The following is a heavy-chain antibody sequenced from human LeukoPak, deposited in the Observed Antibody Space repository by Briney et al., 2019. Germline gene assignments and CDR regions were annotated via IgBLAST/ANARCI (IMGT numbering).Heavy chain of an antibody. V-gene: IGHV1-46*01. D-gene: IGHD3-22*01. CDR3: AREFYPYTYYYDSSGYFGLDY. CDR1: GYTFTSYY. Sequence: VASVKVSCKASGYTFTSYYMHWVRQAPGQGLEWMGIINPSGGGTSYAQKFQGRVTMTRDTSTSTVYMELSSLRSEDTAVYYCAREFYPYTYYYDSSGYFGLDYWGQGTLVTVSS. CDR2: INPSGGGT. J-gene: IGHJ4*02.